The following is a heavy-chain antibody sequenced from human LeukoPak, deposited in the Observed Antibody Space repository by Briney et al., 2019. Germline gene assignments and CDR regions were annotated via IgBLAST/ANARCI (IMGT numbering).Heavy chain of an antibody. CDR1: GFTFSRFA. CDR3: ANRGADYYGSGNWFDP. D-gene: IGHD3-10*01. Sequence: PGGSLRLSCAASGFTFSRFAMSWVRQAPGKGLEWLAGISGKGEATNYADSVKGRFTISRDNSKNMLYLQMSSLRAEDTAVYYCANRGADYYGSGNWFDPWGQGTLVTVSS. J-gene: IGHJ5*02. CDR2: ISGKGEAT. V-gene: IGHV3-23*01.